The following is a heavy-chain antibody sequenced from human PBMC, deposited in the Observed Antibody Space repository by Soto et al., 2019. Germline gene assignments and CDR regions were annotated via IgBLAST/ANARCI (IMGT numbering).Heavy chain of an antibody. J-gene: IGHJ4*02. CDR3: ARGIIVGATTCFDY. V-gene: IGHV1-69*12. CDR1: GGTFSSYA. Sequence: QVQLVQSGAVVKKPGSSVKVSCKASGGTFSSYAISWVRQAPGQGLEWMGGIIPIFGTANYAQKFQGRVTITADESTSTAYMELSSLRSEDTAVYYCARGIIVGATTCFDYWGQGTLVTVSS. D-gene: IGHD1-26*01. CDR2: IIPIFGTA.